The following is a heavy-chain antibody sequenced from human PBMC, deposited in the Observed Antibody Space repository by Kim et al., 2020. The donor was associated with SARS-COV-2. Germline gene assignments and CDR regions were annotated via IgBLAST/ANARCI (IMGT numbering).Heavy chain of an antibody. CDR3: AKCYYGSGSYVWFDP. J-gene: IGHJ5*02. V-gene: IGHV3-9*01. D-gene: IGHD3-10*01. Sequence: DSVKGRFTISRDNAKNSLYLQMNSLRAEDTALYYCAKCYYGSGSYVWFDPWGQGTLVTVSS.